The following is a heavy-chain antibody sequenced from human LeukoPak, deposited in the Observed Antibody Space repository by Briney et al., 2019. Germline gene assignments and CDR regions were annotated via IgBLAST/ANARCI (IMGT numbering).Heavy chain of an antibody. Sequence: GGSLRLSCAAPGVTFYTYWMNSGRQAPGKGVEWVANIKADGSDKYYVESVNGRFTNSRDKAKSSLYLQMNSLRAEDMAVYCCARGGGLSDYWGQGTLVTVSS. V-gene: IGHV3-7*01. CDR3: ARGGGLSDY. CDR1: GVTFYTYW. CDR2: IKADGSDK. D-gene: IGHD1-26*01. J-gene: IGHJ4*02.